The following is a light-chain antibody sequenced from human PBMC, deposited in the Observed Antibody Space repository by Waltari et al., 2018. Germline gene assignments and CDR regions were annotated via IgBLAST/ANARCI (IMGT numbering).Light chain of an antibody. CDR3: QQYNSYWT. CDR2: KAS. Sequence: DIQMTQSPSTLSASVGDRVTITCRASQSISRGLAWYQQRPGKAPKLLIYKASSLESGVPSRFSGSGSGTDFTLTISSLQPDDFATYYCQQYNSYWTFGQGTKVEIK. V-gene: IGKV1-5*03. CDR1: QSISRG. J-gene: IGKJ1*01.